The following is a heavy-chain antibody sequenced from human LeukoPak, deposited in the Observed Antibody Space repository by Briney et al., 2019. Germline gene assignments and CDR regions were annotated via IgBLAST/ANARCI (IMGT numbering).Heavy chain of an antibody. CDR2: ISSSGSTI. J-gene: IGHJ4*02. CDR3: AREVRYTSSWYVYYYFDY. V-gene: IGHV3-11*01. CDR1: GITFSDHY. D-gene: IGHD6-13*01. Sequence: GGSLRLSCAASGITFSDHYMSWIRQAPGKGLEWVAHISSSGSTIEYADSVKGRFAISRDNAKNSLYLQMISLSVEDTAVYYCAREVRYTSSWYVYYYFDYWGQGALVTVSS.